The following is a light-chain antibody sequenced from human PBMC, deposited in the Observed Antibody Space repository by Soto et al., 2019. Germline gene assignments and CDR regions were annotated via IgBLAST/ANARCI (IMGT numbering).Light chain of an antibody. J-gene: IGLJ3*02. V-gene: IGLV7-43*01. CDR1: TGAVTSGNY. Sequence: QAVVTQEPSLTVSPGGTVTLTCASSTGAVTSGNYPSWLQQNPGQTPRTLIYTTNNRHSWTPARFSGSLLGGKAALTLSGVQPEDEAEYYCLLYYGGAHLVFGGGTKLTVL. CDR2: TTN. CDR3: LLYYGGAHLV.